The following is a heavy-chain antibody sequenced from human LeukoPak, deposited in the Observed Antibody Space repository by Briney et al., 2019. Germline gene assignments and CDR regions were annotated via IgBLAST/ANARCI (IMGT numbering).Heavy chain of an antibody. Sequence: PSETLSLTCTVSGGSISSGSYYWGWIRQPRGKGLEWIGSIYYSGSTYYNSSLKSRVTISVDTSKNQFSLQLTSVTAADTAVYYCARGNYEYVWGGIDYWGQGTLVTVSS. J-gene: IGHJ4*02. V-gene: IGHV4-39*01. CDR3: ARGNYEYVWGGIDY. CDR1: GGSISSGSYY. CDR2: IYYSGST. D-gene: IGHD3-16*01.